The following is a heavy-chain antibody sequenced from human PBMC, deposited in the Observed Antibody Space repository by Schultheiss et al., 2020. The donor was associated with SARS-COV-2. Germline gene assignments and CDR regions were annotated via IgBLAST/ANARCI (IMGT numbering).Heavy chain of an antibody. CDR1: GFTFSTNA. J-gene: IGHJ6*02. Sequence: GGSLRLSCAASGFTFSTNAMDWVRQAPGKGLEWVSGIGNGRDTYYADSVKGRFTISRDISMNTLYLQMNSLTAEDTALYYCAKDLHNFGLDVWGRGATVTVSS. V-gene: IGHV3-23*01. CDR3: AKDLHNFGLDV. CDR2: IGNGRDT.